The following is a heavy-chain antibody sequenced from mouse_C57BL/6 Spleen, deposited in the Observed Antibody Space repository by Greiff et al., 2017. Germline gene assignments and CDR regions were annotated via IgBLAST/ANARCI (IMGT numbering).Heavy chain of an antibody. CDR2: ISYDGSN. J-gene: IGHJ2*01. CDR3: ARDHYGSSYGDY. D-gene: IGHD1-1*01. V-gene: IGHV3-6*01. Sequence: EVQLKESGPGLVKPSQSLSLTCSVTGYSITSGYYWNWIRQFPGNKLEWMGYISYDGSNNYNPSLKNRISITRDTSKNQFFLKLNSVTTEDTATYYCARDHYGSSYGDYWGQGTTLTVSS. CDR1: GYSITSGYY.